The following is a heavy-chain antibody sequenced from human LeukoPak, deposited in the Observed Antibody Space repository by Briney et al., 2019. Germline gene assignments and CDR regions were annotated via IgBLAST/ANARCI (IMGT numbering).Heavy chain of an antibody. CDR2: MYYDGST. Sequence: RPSETLSLTCTVSGGSIFSTSFYWGWIRQPPGKGLEWIGSMYYDGSTYYNPSLKSRVTISVDTSKNQFSLKLSSVTAADTAVYYCASPDDYYGSGSYGYWGQGTLVTVSS. J-gene: IGHJ4*02. D-gene: IGHD3-10*01. CDR3: ASPDDYYGSGSYGY. V-gene: IGHV4-39*01. CDR1: GGSIFSTSFY.